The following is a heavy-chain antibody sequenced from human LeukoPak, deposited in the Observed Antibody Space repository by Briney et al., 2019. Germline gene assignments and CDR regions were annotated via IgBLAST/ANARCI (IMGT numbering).Heavy chain of an antibody. V-gene: IGHV3-30*02. J-gene: IGHJ4*02. D-gene: IGHD5-18*01. CDR2: IRYDGSNK. CDR1: GFSVSTNY. CDR3: AKSDTRGYSYDLDY. Sequence: PGGSLRLPCAASGFSVSTNYMSWVRQAPGKGLEWVAFIRYDGSNKYYADSVKGRFTISRDNSKNTLYLQMNSLRAEDTAVYYCAKSDTRGYSYDLDYWGQGTLVTVSS.